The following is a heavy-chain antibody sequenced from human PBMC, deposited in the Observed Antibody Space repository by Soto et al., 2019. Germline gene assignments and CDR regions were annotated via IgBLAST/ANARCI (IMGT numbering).Heavy chain of an antibody. D-gene: IGHD3-10*01. Sequence: SETLSLTCTVSGGSISSGGYYWSWIRQHPGKGLEWIGYIYNSGYTHYNPSVKSRVAISADTSKNQFSLKLSSVTAADMAVYYCARGYYGSISLEWFDPWGRGTLVTVSS. CDR1: GGSISSGGYY. CDR3: ARGYYGSISLEWFDP. J-gene: IGHJ5*02. V-gene: IGHV4-31*03. CDR2: IYNSGYT.